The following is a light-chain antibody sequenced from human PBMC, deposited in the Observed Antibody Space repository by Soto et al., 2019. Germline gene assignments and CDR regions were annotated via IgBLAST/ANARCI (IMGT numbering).Light chain of an antibody. Sequence: DIRRTRSPSTLSAYVGDRVTITCRASQSISSWLAWYQQKPGKAPKLLIYDASSLESGVPSRFSGSGSGTEFTLTISSLQPDDFATYYCQQYNSYWTFGQGTKVDIK. CDR2: DAS. CDR3: QQYNSYWT. V-gene: IGKV1-5*01. J-gene: IGKJ1*01. CDR1: QSISSW.